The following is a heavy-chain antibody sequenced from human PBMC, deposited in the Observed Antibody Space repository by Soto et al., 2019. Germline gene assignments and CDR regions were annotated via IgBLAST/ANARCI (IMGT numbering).Heavy chain of an antibody. CDR3: ARGGYSYGWSGGGRSSDY. J-gene: IGHJ4*02. CDR2: INHSGST. CDR1: GGSFSGYY. V-gene: IGHV4-34*01. Sequence: PSETLSLTCAVYGGSFSGYYWSWIRQPPGKGLEWIGEINHSGSTNYNPSLKSRVTISVDTSKNQFSLKLSSVTAADTAVYYCARGGYSYGWSGGGRSSDYWGQGTLVTVSS. D-gene: IGHD5-18*01.